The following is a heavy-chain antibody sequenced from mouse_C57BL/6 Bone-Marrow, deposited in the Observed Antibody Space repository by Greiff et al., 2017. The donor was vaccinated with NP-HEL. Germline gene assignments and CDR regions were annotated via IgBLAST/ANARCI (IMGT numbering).Heavy chain of an antibody. CDR1: GFTFSSYA. D-gene: IGHD2-4*01. J-gene: IGHJ3*01. CDR3: ARGEYDYDSWFAY. V-gene: IGHV5-4*03. Sequence: EVKLVESGGGLVKPGGSLKLSCAASGFTFSSYAMSWVRQTPEKRLEWVATISRDNAKNNLYLQMSHLKSEDIAMYYCARGEYDYDSWFAYWGQGTLVTVSA.